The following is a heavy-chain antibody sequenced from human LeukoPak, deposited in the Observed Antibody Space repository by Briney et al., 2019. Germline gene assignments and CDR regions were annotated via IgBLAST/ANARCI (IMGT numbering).Heavy chain of an antibody. J-gene: IGHJ3*02. CDR1: GYTFTSYD. V-gene: IGHV1-8*01. CDR3: ASDSSGYYGGLDAFDI. Sequence: RASVKVSCKASGYTFTSYDINWVRQATGQGLEWMGWMNPNSGNTGYAQRFQGRVTMTRNTSISTVYMELSSLRSEDTAVYYCASDSSGYYGGLDAFDIWGQGTMVTVSS. D-gene: IGHD3-22*01. CDR2: MNPNSGNT.